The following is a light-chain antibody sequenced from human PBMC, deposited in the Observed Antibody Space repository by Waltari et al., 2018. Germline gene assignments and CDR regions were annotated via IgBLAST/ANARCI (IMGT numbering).Light chain of an antibody. J-gene: IGLJ1*01. Sequence: QSALTQPAPVSGSPGQSLPISCPGTSSDVGSSNLVSWYQQHPGKAPKLMIYEGSKRPSGVSNRFSGSKSGNTASLTISGLQAEDEADYYCCSYAGSSTFNYVFGTGTKVTVL. CDR1: SSDVGSSNL. V-gene: IGLV2-23*01. CDR2: EGS. CDR3: CSYAGSSTFNYV.